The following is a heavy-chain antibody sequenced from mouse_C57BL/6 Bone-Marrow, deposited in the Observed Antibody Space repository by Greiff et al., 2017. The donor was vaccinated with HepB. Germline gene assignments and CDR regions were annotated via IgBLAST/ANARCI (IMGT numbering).Heavy chain of an antibody. CDR3: ARAVDGYYDAMDY. J-gene: IGHJ4*01. CDR1: GFTFSSYG. Sequence: EVQGVESGGDLVKPGGSLKLSCAASGFTFSSYGMSWVRQTPDKRLEWVATISSGGSYTYYPDSVKGRFTIARDNAKNTLYLQMSSLKSEDTAMYYCARAVDGYYDAMDYWGQGTSVTVSS. V-gene: IGHV5-6*01. D-gene: IGHD2-3*01. CDR2: ISSGGSYT.